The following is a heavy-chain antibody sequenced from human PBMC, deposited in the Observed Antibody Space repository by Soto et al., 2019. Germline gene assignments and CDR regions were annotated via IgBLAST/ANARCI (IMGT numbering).Heavy chain of an antibody. CDR3: ARHAVHSSGFTDY. CDR1: GGSISDYY. D-gene: IGHD6-19*01. V-gene: IGHV4-59*01. J-gene: IGHJ4*02. CDR2: VNDRWGS. Sequence: PSETLSLTCTVSGGSISDYYWAWIRLPPGKGLEWIGYVNDRWGSHYNPSLKSRVAISLDTSKSQFSLKMTSVTAADAAVYYCARHAVHSSGFTDYWGQGTLVTVSS.